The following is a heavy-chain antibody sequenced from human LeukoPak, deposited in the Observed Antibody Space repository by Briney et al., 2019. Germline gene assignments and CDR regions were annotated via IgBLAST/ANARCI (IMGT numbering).Heavy chain of an antibody. CDR3: ARGPRSTIFGVVWSDP. CDR2: INHSGST. D-gene: IGHD3-3*01. Sequence: SETLSLTCAVYGGSFSGYYWSWIRQPPGKGLEWIGEINHSGSTNYNPSLKSRVTISVDTSKNQFSLKLSSVTAADTAVYYCARGPRSTIFGVVWSDPWGQGTLVTVSS. J-gene: IGHJ5*02. CDR1: GGSFSGYY. V-gene: IGHV4-34*01.